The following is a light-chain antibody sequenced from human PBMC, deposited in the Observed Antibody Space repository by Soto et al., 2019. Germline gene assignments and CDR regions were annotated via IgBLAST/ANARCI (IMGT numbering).Light chain of an antibody. CDR1: PDINTY. CDR3: QQYDNLPFT. Sequence: DIQMTQSPSSLSASVGDRVTITCQASPDINTYLNWYQWKPGKAPKLLIYGASNLETGVPSRFSGRGSVADFSFTISSLQPEDVATYYCQQYDNLPFTFGPGTRVDLK. J-gene: IGKJ3*01. V-gene: IGKV1-33*01. CDR2: GAS.